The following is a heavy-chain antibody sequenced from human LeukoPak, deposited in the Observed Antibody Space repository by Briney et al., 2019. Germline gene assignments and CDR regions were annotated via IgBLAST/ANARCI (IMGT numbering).Heavy chain of an antibody. CDR2: IYPGDSDT. CDR1: GYSFTSYW. Sequence: GESLKISCKGSGYSFTSYWIGWVRQMPGKGLEWMGIIYPGDSDTRYSPSFQGQVTISADKSISTAYLQWSSLKASDTAMYYCARLVGRYCSSTSCFEYFQHWGQGTLVTVSS. D-gene: IGHD2-2*01. V-gene: IGHV5-51*01. J-gene: IGHJ1*01. CDR3: ARLVGRYCSSTSCFEYFQH.